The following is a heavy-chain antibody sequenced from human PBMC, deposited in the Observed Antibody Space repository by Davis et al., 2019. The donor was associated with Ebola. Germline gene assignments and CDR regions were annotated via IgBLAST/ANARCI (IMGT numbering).Heavy chain of an antibody. Sequence: AASVKVSCKASGGTFNTYTITWVRQAPGQGLEWMGGLIPIFGAANYAQKFQGRVTITADESTSTAYMELSSLRSEDTAVYYCARGGVIWGSYRHFDYWGQGTLVTVSS. J-gene: IGHJ4*02. V-gene: IGHV1-69*13. CDR3: ARGGVIWGSYRHFDY. CDR1: GGTFNTYT. CDR2: LIPIFGAA. D-gene: IGHD3-16*02.